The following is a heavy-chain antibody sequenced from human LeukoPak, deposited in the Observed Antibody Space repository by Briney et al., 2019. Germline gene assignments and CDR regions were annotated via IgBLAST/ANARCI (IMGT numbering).Heavy chain of an antibody. Sequence: PSGTLSLTCAVSGGSITIGTWWTWVRQPPGQGLEWIGEVYYSGSPNYNSSLKSRVTISLDKTKNQFLLNLTSVTAADTAVYYCARGPREWGQGTMVTVSS. CDR2: VYYSGSP. V-gene: IGHV4-4*02. J-gene: IGHJ3*01. CDR3: ARGPRE. CDR1: GGSITIGTW. D-gene: IGHD1-26*01.